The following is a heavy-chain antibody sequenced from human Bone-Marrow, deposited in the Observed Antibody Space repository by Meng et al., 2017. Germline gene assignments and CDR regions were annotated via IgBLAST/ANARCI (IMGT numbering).Heavy chain of an antibody. V-gene: IGHV4-34*01. CDR3: ARDNTMIGSFDY. CDR2: INHSGRT. CDR1: GGSFSSYY. J-gene: IGHJ4*02. D-gene: IGHD3-22*01. Sequence: GQLPQGGAGLVNPSETLSLTCAVYGGSFSSYYWSWLLQPPGKGLEWIGEINHSGRTNYNPSLKSRVTISVDTSKNQFSLKLSSVTAADTAVYYCARDNTMIGSFDYWGQGTLVTVSS.